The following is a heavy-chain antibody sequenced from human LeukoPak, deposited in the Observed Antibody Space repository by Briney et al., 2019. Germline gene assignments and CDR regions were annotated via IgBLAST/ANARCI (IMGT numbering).Heavy chain of an antibody. D-gene: IGHD3-10*01. Sequence: PSETLSLTCAVYGGSFSGYYWSWIRQPPGKGLEWIGEINHSGSTNYNQSLKSRVTISVDTSKNQFSLKLSSVTAADTAVYYCARGLETMVRGVGNYMDVWGKGTTVTVSS. CDR1: GGSFSGYY. J-gene: IGHJ6*03. CDR2: INHSGST. V-gene: IGHV4-34*01. CDR3: ARGLETMVRGVGNYMDV.